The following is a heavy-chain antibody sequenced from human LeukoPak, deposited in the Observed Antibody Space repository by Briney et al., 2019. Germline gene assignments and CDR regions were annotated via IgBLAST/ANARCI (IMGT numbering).Heavy chain of an antibody. V-gene: IGHV3-23*01. CDR2: ISGSGAIT. CDR1: GFTFSSYA. CDR3: AKDSKIVGATFRSYHYMDV. J-gene: IGHJ6*03. Sequence: GGSLRLSCAISGFTFSSYAMNWVRQAPGKGLEWVSAISGSGAITYYADSVKGRFTMSRDNSKNTLYLQMNSLRAEDTAVYHCAKDSKIVGATFRSYHYMDVWGKGTAVTVSS. D-gene: IGHD1-26*01.